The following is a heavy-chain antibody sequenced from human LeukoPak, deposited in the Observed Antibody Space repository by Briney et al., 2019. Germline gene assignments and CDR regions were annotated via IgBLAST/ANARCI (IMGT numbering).Heavy chain of an antibody. CDR1: GFTFRNYA. D-gene: IGHD4-17*01. J-gene: IGHJ4*02. CDR3: ARDYADYVGYFFFDY. CDR2: ISGTVAAT. V-gene: IGHV3-23*01. Sequence: GGSLRLSCAASGFTFRNYAMSWVGQAPGKGLDWVSAISGTVAATFYADSVKGRFTVSRDNSKNTLYLQMNSLRAEDTAVYYCARDYADYVGYFFFDYWGQGTLVTVSS.